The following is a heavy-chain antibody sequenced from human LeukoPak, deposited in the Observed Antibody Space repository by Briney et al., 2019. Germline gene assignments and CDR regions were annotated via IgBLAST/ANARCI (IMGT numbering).Heavy chain of an antibody. J-gene: IGHJ4*02. CDR2: ISGSGGST. CDR1: GFTFSSYA. D-gene: IGHD5-24*01. CDR3: AKDWDDGYNYGTLEY. V-gene: IGHV3-23*01. Sequence: GSLRLSCAASGFTFSSYAMSWVRQAPGKGLEWVSAISGSGGSTYYADSVKGRFTISRDNSKNTLYLKINSLRAEDTAVYYCAKDWDDGYNYGTLEYWGQGTLVTVSS.